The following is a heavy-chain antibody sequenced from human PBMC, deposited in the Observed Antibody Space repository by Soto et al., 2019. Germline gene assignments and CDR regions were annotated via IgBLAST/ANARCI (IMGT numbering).Heavy chain of an antibody. CDR1: GFTFGDYA. D-gene: IGHD4-17*01. Sequence: GGSLRLSCTASGFTFGDYAMSWVRQAPGKGLEWVGFIRSKAYGGTTEYAASVKGRFTISRDDSKSIAYLQMNSLKTEDIAVYYCTRDEDYGGNSVLAFDIWGQGTMVTVTS. V-gene: IGHV3-49*04. CDR3: TRDEDYGGNSVLAFDI. J-gene: IGHJ3*02. CDR2: IRSKAYGGTT.